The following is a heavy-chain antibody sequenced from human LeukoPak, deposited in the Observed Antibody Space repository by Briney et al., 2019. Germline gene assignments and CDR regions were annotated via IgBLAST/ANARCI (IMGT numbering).Heavy chain of an antibody. Sequence: SETLSLICTVSGGSISSGDYYWSWIRQPPGKGLEWIGYIYYSGSTFYNPSLKSRISISIDTSKNQFSLKLSSVTAADTAVYYCARGGLLWFGELLAAFDYWGQGTLVTVSS. CDR3: ARGGLLWFGELLAAFDY. J-gene: IGHJ4*02. CDR1: GGSISSGDYY. V-gene: IGHV4-30-4*01. D-gene: IGHD3-10*01. CDR2: IYYSGST.